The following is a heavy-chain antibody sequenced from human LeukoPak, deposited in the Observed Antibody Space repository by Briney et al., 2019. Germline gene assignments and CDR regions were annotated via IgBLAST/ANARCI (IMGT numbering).Heavy chain of an antibody. J-gene: IGHJ5*01. D-gene: IGHD4-11*01. CDR3: ARRAGSNGLFDS. V-gene: IGHV3-23*01. CDR2: ISGSVGGI. Sequence: GGSLRLSRAASGFTFSSYAMTWVRPAPGKGLECVSMISGSVGGIYYADSAKGRVTLSRDNFKSTLYQQMHGLRAEDPAVYYCARRAGSNGLFDSWGQGTLVTVSS. CDR1: GFTFSSYA.